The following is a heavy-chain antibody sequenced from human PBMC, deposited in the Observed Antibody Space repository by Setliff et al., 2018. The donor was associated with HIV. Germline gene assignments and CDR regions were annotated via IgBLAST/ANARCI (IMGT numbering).Heavy chain of an antibody. D-gene: IGHD2-21*01. Sequence: ASVKVSCKTSGYRFIGHYLHWVRLAPGQGPEWAGWINPETGDPNYAQKFRGRVPMTRDTSITTAFLHVAKLTSDDTAIYYCATGIPSDLDYWGQGTLVTVSS. J-gene: IGHJ4*01. CDR1: GYRFIGHY. CDR3: ATGIPSDLDY. V-gene: IGHV1-2*02. CDR2: INPETGDP.